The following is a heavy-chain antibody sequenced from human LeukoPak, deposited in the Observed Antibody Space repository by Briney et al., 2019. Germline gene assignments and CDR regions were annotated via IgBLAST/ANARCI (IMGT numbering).Heavy chain of an antibody. Sequence: GESLKISCKGSGYRFTSYWIGWVRQMPGKGLEWMGIIYPGDSDTRHSPSFQGQVTISADKSISTAYLQWSSLKASDTAMYYCARNLGGYSYSMDVWGKGTTVTVSS. CDR3: ARNLGGYSYSMDV. J-gene: IGHJ6*04. D-gene: IGHD5-18*01. CDR2: IYPGDSDT. CDR1: GYRFTSYW. V-gene: IGHV5-51*01.